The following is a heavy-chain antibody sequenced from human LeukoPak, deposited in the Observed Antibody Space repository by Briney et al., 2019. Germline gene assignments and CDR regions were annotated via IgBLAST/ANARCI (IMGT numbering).Heavy chain of an antibody. J-gene: IGHJ4*02. CDR3: AVGGTGYNTFDY. CDR1: GYSFTGYH. CDR2: INPNSGGA. Sequence: ASVRVSCKASGYSFTGYHMHWVQQAPGQGLEWMGWINPNSGGANYAQKFQGRVTMTRDTSISTAYMELSRLRSDDTAVYYCAVGGTGYNTFDYWSQGTLVTVSS. V-gene: IGHV1-2*02. D-gene: IGHD3/OR15-3a*01.